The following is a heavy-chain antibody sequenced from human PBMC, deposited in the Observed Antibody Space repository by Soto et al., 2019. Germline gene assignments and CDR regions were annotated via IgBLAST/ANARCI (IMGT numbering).Heavy chain of an antibody. Sequence: GASVKVSCKASGGTFSSYAISWVRQAPGQGLEWMGGIIPIFGTANYAQKFQGRVTITADESTSTAYMELSSLRSEDTAVYYCARSAQPRYNWNYEPGAFDYWGQGTLVTVSS. CDR1: GGTFSSYA. V-gene: IGHV1-69*13. J-gene: IGHJ4*02. CDR2: IIPIFGTA. D-gene: IGHD1-7*01. CDR3: ARSAQPRYNWNYEPGAFDY.